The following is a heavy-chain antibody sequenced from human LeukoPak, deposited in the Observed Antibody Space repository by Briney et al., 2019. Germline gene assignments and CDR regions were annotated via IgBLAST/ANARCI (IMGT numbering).Heavy chain of an antibody. Sequence: GGSLRLSCAASGFTFSSYEMNWVRQAPGKGLEWVSYISSSGSTIYYADSVKGRFTISRDNSKNTLYLQMNSLRAEDTAVYYCAKGYGSLLYYFDYWGQGTLVTVSS. V-gene: IGHV3-48*03. CDR1: GFTFSSYE. J-gene: IGHJ4*02. D-gene: IGHD1-1*01. CDR2: ISSSGSTI. CDR3: AKGYGSLLYYFDY.